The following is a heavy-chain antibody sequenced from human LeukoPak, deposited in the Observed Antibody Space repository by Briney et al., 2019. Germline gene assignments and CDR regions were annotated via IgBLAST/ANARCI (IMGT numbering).Heavy chain of an antibody. D-gene: IGHD3-10*01. J-gene: IGHJ5*02. V-gene: IGHV3-23*01. Sequence: GGSLRLSCAASGFTFSSYAMSWVRQAPGKGLEWVSAISGSGGSTYYADSVKGRFTISRDISKNTLYLQMNSLRAEDTAVYYCAKVWGNIGELYHSTGWFDPWGQGTLVTVSS. CDR1: GFTFSSYA. CDR3: AKVWGNIGELYHSTGWFDP. CDR2: ISGSGGST.